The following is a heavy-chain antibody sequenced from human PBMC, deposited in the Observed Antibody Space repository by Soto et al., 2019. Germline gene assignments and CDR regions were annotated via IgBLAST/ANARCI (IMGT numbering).Heavy chain of an antibody. Sequence: GGSLRLSCAASGFTFSSYSMNWVRQAPGKGLEWVSYISSSSSTIYYADSVKGRFTISRDNAKNSLSLQMNSLRAEDTSVFYCARDPSLRYYDWLSNYIYYWCQGTLVTVSS. CDR1: GFTFSSYS. J-gene: IGHJ4*02. CDR2: ISSSSSTI. V-gene: IGHV3-48*01. D-gene: IGHD3-9*01. CDR3: ARDPSLRYYDWLSNYIYY.